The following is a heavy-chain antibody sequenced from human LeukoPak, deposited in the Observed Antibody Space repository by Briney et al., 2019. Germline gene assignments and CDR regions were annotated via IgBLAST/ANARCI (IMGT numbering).Heavy chain of an antibody. CDR2: IVPIFATP. Sequence: ASVKVSCKPSGGTFSRNAISWVRQAPGQGLEWMGGIVPIFATPNYAQNFLGRIKITADESTSTAYMELSSLRSEDTAVYYCAARHYDFWSGSPGILDYWGQGTLVTVSS. CDR1: GGTFSRNA. V-gene: IGHV1-69*13. CDR3: AARHYDFWSGSPGILDY. D-gene: IGHD3-3*01. J-gene: IGHJ4*02.